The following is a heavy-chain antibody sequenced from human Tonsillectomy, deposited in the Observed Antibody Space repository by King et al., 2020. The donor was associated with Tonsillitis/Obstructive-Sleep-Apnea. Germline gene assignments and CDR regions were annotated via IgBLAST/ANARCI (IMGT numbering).Heavy chain of an antibody. Sequence: VQLVESGAEVKKPGAAVKVSCTASGYTFTAYYVHWVRQAPGQGLEWMGWINPNSGGTNYAQKFQGRVTMTGDTSTSTAYMELSRLRSDDTAVYYCAGGDDFYYGMDVWGQGTTVTVPS. V-gene: IGHV1-2*02. D-gene: IGHD1-1*01. CDR1: GYTFTAYY. CDR2: INPNSGGT. J-gene: IGHJ6*02. CDR3: AGGDDFYYGMDV.